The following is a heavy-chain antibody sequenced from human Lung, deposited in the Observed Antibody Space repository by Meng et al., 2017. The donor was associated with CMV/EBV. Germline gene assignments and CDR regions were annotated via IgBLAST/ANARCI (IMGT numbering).Heavy chain of an antibody. CDR2: IGGNGRNT. Sequence: GESLKISCAASGFTFRNYAMSWVRQTPGMGLEWVSLIGGNGRNTDYAASVKGRFTISRDNSKSTLYLQMNSLRAEDTAIYYCATYDLLTGPDYWGQRTLVTVSS. J-gene: IGHJ4*02. CDR1: GFTFRNYA. V-gene: IGHV3-23*01. D-gene: IGHD3-9*01. CDR3: ATYDLLTGPDY.